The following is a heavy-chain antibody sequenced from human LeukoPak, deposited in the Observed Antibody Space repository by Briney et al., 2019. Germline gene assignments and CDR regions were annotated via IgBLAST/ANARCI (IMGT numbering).Heavy chain of an antibody. J-gene: IGHJ3*02. Sequence: SGTLSLTCSVSGGSISSYYWSWIRQPAGKGLEWIGRIKNSGNTNYNPSLESRVTLSLDTSKNQFSLNLSSMTTADTAVYYCAREGSSSGWRPFDIWGQGTVVTVSS. CDR2: IKNSGNT. V-gene: IGHV4-4*07. CDR3: AREGSSSGWRPFDI. CDR1: GGSISSYY. D-gene: IGHD6-19*01.